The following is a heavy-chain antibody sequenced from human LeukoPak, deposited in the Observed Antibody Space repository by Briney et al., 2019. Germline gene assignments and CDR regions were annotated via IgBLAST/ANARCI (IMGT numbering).Heavy chain of an antibody. Sequence: GRSLRLSCAASGFTFSSYAMHWVRQAPGKGLEWVAVISYDGSNKYYADSVKGRFTISRDNSKNTLYLQMNSLRAEDTAVYYCARADSRTLDAFGIRGQGTMVTVSS. J-gene: IGHJ3*02. V-gene: IGHV3-30-3*01. CDR1: GFTFSSYA. D-gene: IGHD3-22*01. CDR3: ARADSRTLDAFGI. CDR2: ISYDGSNK.